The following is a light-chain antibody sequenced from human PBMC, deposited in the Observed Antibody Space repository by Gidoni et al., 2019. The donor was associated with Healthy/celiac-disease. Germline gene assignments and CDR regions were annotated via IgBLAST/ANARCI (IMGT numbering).Light chain of an antibody. V-gene: IGKV3-15*01. Sequence: EIVMTQSPATLSVSPGERATLSCRASQSVSNNLAWYQQKPGQAPRLLIYGASTRATGIPARFSGSGSETEFTLTISSLQSEDFAVYYCQQYNNWPPGTFGQGTKVEIK. CDR1: QSVSNN. CDR3: QQYNNWPPGT. J-gene: IGKJ1*01. CDR2: GAS.